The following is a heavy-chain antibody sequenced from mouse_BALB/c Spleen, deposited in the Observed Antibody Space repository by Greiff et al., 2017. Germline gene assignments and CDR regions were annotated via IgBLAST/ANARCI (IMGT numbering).Heavy chain of an antibody. J-gene: IGHJ4*01. CDR3: ARWYYGNYEGAMDY. CDR2: IDPANGNT. V-gene: IGHV14-3*02. D-gene: IGHD2-1*01. CDR1: GFNIKDTY. Sequence: EVQLQQSGAELVKPGASVKLSCTASGFNIKDTYMHWVKQRPEQGLEWIGRIDPANGNTKYDPKFQGKATITADTSSNTAYLQLSSLTSEDTAVYYCARWYYGNYEGAMDYWGQGTSVTVSS.